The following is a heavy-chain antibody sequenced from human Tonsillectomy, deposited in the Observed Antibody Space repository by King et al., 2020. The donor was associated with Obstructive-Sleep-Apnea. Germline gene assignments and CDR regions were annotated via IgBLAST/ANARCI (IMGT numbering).Heavy chain of an antibody. CDR1: GYTFTGYY. Sequence: QVQLVQSGAEVKKPGASVKVSCKASGYTFTGYYMHWVRQAPGHGLEWMGWINPNSGGTNYAQNFQGRVTMTRDTSISTAYMELSRLRFDDTAVYYCATVAVATATFFFDYWGQGTLVTVSS. CDR3: ATVAVATATFFFDY. CDR2: INPNSGGT. D-gene: IGHD4-17*01. V-gene: IGHV1-2*02. J-gene: IGHJ4*02.